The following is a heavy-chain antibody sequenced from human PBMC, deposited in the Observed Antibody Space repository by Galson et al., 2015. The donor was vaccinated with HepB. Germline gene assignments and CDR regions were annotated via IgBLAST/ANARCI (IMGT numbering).Heavy chain of an antibody. V-gene: IGHV3-7*03. J-gene: IGHJ4*02. CDR3: ARDGSPWDIVVVVAAD. CDR2: IKQDGSEK. D-gene: IGHD2-15*01. Sequence: SLRLSCAASGFTFSSNCMSWVRQAPGKGLEWVANIKQDGSEKYYVDAVKGRFTISRDNAKNSLYLQMNSLRAEDTAVYYCARDGSPWDIVVVVAADWGLGTLVTVSS. CDR1: GFTFSSNC.